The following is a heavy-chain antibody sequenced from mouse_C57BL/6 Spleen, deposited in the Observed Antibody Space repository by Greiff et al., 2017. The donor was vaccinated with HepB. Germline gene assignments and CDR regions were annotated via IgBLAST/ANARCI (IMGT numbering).Heavy chain of an antibody. J-gene: IGHJ4*01. D-gene: IGHD2-5*01. Sequence: EVKLMESGPGLVKPSQSLSLTCSVTGYSITSGYYWNWIRQFPGNKLEWMGYISYDGSNNYNPSLKNRISITRDTSKNQFFLKLNSVTTEDTATYYCARDRTYYSNYDYAMDYWGQGTSVTVSS. V-gene: IGHV3-6*01. CDR3: ARDRTYYSNYDYAMDY. CDR1: GYSITSGYY. CDR2: ISYDGSN.